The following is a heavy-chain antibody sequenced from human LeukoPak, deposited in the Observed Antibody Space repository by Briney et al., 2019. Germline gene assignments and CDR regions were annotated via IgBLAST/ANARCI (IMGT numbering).Heavy chain of an antibody. D-gene: IGHD2-2*01. CDR3: ARDSRYCSSTSCYPPQSPIPWFGYYYYYMDV. Sequence: GGSLRLSCAASGFTFSSYSMNWVRQAPGKGLEWVSSISSSSSYIYYADSVKGRFTISRDNAKNSLYLQMNSLRAEDTAVYYCARDSRYCSSTSCYPPQSPIPWFGYYYYYMDVWGKGTTVTVSS. J-gene: IGHJ6*03. CDR2: ISSSSSYI. CDR1: GFTFSSYS. V-gene: IGHV3-21*01.